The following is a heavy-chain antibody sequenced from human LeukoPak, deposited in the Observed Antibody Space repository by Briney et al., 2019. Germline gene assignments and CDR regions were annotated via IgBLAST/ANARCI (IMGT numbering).Heavy chain of an antibody. CDR3: TTEGLIAAAGPSYYYYYYGMDV. J-gene: IGHJ6*02. V-gene: IGHV3-15*01. D-gene: IGHD6-13*01. CDR1: GFTFSNAW. Sequence: GGSLRLSCAASGFTFSNAWMSWVRQAPGKGLEWVGRIKSKTDGGTTDYAAPVKGRFTISRDDSKNTLYLQMNSLKTEDTAVYYCTTEGLIAAAGPSYYYYYYGMDVWAKGPRSPSP. CDR2: IKSKTDGGTT.